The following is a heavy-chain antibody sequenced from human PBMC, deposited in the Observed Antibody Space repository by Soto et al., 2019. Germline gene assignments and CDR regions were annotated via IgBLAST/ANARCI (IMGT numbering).Heavy chain of an antibody. V-gene: IGHV3-23*01. CDR2: ISGSGGST. CDR3: ARRSSGWYFDY. D-gene: IGHD6-19*01. CDR1: GFTFSSYA. J-gene: IGHJ4*02. Sequence: EVQLLESGGGLVQPGGSLRLPCAASGFTFSSYAMSWVRQAPGKGLEWVSAISGSGGSTYYADSVKGRFTISRDNSKTTLYLQMNSLRAEDTAVYYCARRSSGWYFDYWGQGTLVTVSS.